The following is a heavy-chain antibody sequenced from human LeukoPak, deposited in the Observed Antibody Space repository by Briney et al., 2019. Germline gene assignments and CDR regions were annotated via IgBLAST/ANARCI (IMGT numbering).Heavy chain of an antibody. CDR1: GFTLSRYA. D-gene: IGHD6-13*01. CDR3: AKEAEYSSSWYWDY. CDR2: ISGTGGST. Sequence: GGSLRLSCAASGFTLSRYAMSWVRQAPGKGLEWVSAISGTGGSTYYAASVKGRFTISRDNSKNTLYLQMNSLRAEDTAVYYCAKEAEYSSSWYWDYWGQGTLVTVSS. J-gene: IGHJ4*02. V-gene: IGHV3-23*01.